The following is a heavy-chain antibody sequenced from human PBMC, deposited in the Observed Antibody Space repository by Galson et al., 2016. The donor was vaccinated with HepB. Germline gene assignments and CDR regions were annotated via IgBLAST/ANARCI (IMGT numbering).Heavy chain of an antibody. V-gene: IGHV5-51*01. CDR3: ARLARVADFYYYGMDV. CDR1: GFTFTSYW. Sequence: QSGAEVKKPGESLKISCKGSGFTFTSYWIGWVRQMPGKGLGWMGIIYPGNSDTRYSPSFQGQVTMSADKSSSTAYLQWSSLKASDTAMYYWARLARVADFYYYGMDVWGQGTTVTVSS. CDR2: IYPGNSDT. J-gene: IGHJ6*02.